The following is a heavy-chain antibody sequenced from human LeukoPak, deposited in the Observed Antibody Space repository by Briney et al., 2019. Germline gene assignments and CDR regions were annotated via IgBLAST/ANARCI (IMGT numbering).Heavy chain of an antibody. CDR1: GLTFGDYA. CDR2: IRSKAYGGTT. D-gene: IGHD4-17*01. V-gene: IGHV3-49*04. J-gene: IGHJ3*02. CDR3: TRAGVADYVGAFDI. Sequence: GGSLRLSCTASGLTFGDYAMSWVRQAPGKGLEWVGFIRSKAYGGTTEYAASVKGRFTISRDDSKSIAYLQMNSLKTEDTAVYYCTRAGVADYVGAFDIWGQGTMVTVSS.